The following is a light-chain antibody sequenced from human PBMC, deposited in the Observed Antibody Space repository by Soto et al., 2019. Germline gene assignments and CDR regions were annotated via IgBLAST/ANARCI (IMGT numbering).Light chain of an antibody. Sequence: DIQMTQSPSTLSASAGDRVTITCRASQRISTWLAWFQQKPGKAPKLLIYKSSTLESGVPPRFSGSGSGTEFTLTISSRQTDDFATYYCQHYNSYSATFGQGTKVEIK. V-gene: IGKV1-5*03. CDR3: QHYNSYSAT. CDR1: QRISTW. J-gene: IGKJ1*01. CDR2: KSS.